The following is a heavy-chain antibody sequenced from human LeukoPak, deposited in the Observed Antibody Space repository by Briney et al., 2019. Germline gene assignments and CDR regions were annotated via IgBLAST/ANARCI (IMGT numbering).Heavy chain of an antibody. CDR1: GFTFSIYA. Sequence: GGSLRLSCAASGFTFSIYAMSWVRPAPGKGLEWVLAISGSGGSTYYADSVKGRFTISRDNSRDTLYLQMNSLRAEDTAVYYCAKGYYDYVWGSYYFDYWGQGTLVTVSS. CDR2: ISGSGGST. D-gene: IGHD3-16*01. J-gene: IGHJ4*02. CDR3: AKGYYDYVWGSYYFDY. V-gene: IGHV3-23*01.